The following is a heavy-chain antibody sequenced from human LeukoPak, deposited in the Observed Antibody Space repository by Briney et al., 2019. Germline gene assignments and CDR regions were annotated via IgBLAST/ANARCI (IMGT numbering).Heavy chain of an antibody. Sequence: GGSLRLSCAASGFTFDDYDMHWVRQAPGKGLERVSGITWNSHSIAYADSVKGRFTISRDNAKNSLYLQMNSLRAEDTALYYCAKDISVGIVAEPVAMVSPLDVWGQGTMVTVSS. D-gene: IGHD2-2*01. J-gene: IGHJ3*01. CDR2: ITWNSHSI. V-gene: IGHV3-9*01. CDR3: AKDISVGIVAEPVAMVSPLDV. CDR1: GFTFDDYD.